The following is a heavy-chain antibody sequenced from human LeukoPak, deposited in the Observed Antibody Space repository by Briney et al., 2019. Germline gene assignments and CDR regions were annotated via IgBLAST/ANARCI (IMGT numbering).Heavy chain of an antibody. V-gene: IGHV3-33*01. CDR3: AREVVAAQHLDY. J-gene: IGHJ4*02. CDR1: GFAFSSYG. CDR2: IWYDGSNK. Sequence: GGSLRLSCAASGFAFSSYGMPWVRQAPGKGLEWVAVIWYDGSNKYYADSVKGRFTISRDNSKNTLYLQMNSLRAEDTAVYYCAREVVAAQHLDYWGQGTLVTVSS. D-gene: IGHD2-15*01.